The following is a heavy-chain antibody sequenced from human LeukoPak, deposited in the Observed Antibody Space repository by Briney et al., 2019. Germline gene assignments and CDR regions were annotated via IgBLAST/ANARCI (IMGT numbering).Heavy chain of an antibody. V-gene: IGHV3-13*01. J-gene: IGHJ6*03. CDR2: IGTASDT. CDR3: ARGPPRGKYYYMDV. Sequence: GGSLRLSCAASGFTFSSLDMHWVRHPTGQGLEWVSTIGTASDTYYPGSVEGRFTLSRDNAKNSLHLQMNSLTAGDTAVYYCARGPPRGKYYYMDVWGKGTTVTVSS. D-gene: IGHD1-1*01. CDR1: GFTFSSLD.